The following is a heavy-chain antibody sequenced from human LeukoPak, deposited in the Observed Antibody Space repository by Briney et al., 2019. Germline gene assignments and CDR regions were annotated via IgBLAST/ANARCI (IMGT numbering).Heavy chain of an antibody. D-gene: IGHD3-10*01. CDR3: AIVGGGAFNI. CDR1: GFTFYDYG. CDR2: INWTGGST. Sequence: GGSPRLSCAASGFTFYDYGMRSARQAPGKGLEWVSGINWTGGSTGYADSVKGRFTISRDNAKNSLYLQMNSLRAEDTALYYCAIVGGGAFNIWGQGTMVTVSS. J-gene: IGHJ3*02. V-gene: IGHV3-20*04.